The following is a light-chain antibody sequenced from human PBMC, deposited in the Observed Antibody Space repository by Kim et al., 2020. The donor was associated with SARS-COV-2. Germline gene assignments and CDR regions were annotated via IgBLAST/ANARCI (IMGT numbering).Light chain of an antibody. CDR2: QDS. J-gene: IGLJ1*01. CDR3: QAWDSDTAV. V-gene: IGLV3-1*01. Sequence: SYELTQPPSVSVSPGQTASITCSGDKLGDKYACWYQQKPGQSPVLVIYQDSKRPSGIPERFSGSSSGNTATLTISGTQSMDEADYYCQAWDSDTAVFGTGTKVTVL. CDR1: KLGDKY.